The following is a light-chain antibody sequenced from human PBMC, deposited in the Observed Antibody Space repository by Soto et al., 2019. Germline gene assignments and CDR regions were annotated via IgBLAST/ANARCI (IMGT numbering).Light chain of an antibody. CDR3: QQYNSWLYT. CDR2: DAT. J-gene: IGKJ2*01. V-gene: IGKV3-15*01. Sequence: EIVMTQSPATLSVSPGERATLSCRASQSVSSNLAWYQQKPGQAPRLLIYDATTRATGIPARFSGSGSGTEFTLTISSLQSEDFAVYYCQQYNSWLYTFGQGTKLEIK. CDR1: QSVSSN.